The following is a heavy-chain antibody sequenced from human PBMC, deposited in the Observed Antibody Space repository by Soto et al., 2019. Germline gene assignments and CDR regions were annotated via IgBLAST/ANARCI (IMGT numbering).Heavy chain of an antibody. Sequence: EVQLVESGGGLVQPGGSLRLSCTASGLNFAKYAMNWVRQAPGRGLEWVSGTKWPSGPLAHADSVKGRFTISRDNARTSVYLQMPRLSADDTALYFCVKVGDYGDSEGGLREAYDVWGRGTMVTVSS. D-gene: IGHD4-17*01. J-gene: IGHJ3*01. CDR1: GLNFAKYA. CDR3: VKVGDYGDSEGGLREAYDV. CDR2: TKWPSGPL. V-gene: IGHV3-9*01.